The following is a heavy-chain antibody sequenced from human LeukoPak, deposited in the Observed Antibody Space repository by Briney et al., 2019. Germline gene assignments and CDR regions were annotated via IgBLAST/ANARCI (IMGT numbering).Heavy chain of an antibody. J-gene: IGHJ4*02. CDR1: GFTFSSYA. D-gene: IGHD3-10*01. CDR3: ARHYGSGSYAHFDY. CDR2: ISGSGGST. Sequence: GGSLRLSCAASGFTFSSYAMSWVRQAPGKGLEWVSAISGSGGSTYYADSVKGRFTISRDNSKNTLYLQMNSLRAEDTAVYYCARHYGSGSYAHFDYWGQGTLVTVSS. V-gene: IGHV3-23*01.